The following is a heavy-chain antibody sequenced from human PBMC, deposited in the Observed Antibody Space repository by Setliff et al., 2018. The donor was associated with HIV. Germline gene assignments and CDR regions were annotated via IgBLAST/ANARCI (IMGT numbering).Heavy chain of an antibody. D-gene: IGHD3-22*01. Sequence: PSETLSLTCAVSGGSISSNWCSWVRQSPGKGLEWIGEIYHSWSTHYTPSLQSRVTISVDKSKSQFSLKLNSVTAADTAVYYCGGNGYYSIDYWGQGTLVTVSS. V-gene: IGHV4-4*02. CDR2: IYHSWST. J-gene: IGHJ4*02. CDR1: GGSISSNW. CDR3: GGNGYYSIDY.